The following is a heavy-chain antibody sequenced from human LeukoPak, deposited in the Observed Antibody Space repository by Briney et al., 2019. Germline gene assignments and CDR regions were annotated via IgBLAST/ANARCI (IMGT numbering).Heavy chain of an antibody. CDR2: TFYRGSS. CDR1: GGFISKYC. J-gene: IGHJ4*02. CDR3: ARRYCTTTTCYTDPGIFDY. Sequence: SETLSLTCSVSGGFISKYCWSWIRLAPGKGLEWIGNTFYRGSSNYNPSLKSRVTISVDTSKNQFSLKLSSVTAADTAFYYCARRYCTTTTCYTDPGIFDYWGQGTLVTVSS. D-gene: IGHD2-2*01. V-gene: IGHV4-59*01.